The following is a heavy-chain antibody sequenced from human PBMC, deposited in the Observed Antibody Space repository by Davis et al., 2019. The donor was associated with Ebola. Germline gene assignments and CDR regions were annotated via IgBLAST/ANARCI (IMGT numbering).Heavy chain of an antibody. D-gene: IGHD2-2*01. CDR3: AKDFIGTLLWGVFDY. Sequence: GESLKISCAASGLTFSGSAMHWVRQASGKGLEWVGRIRSKANSYATAYAASVKGRFTISRDDSKNTAYLQMNSLRAEDTAVYYCAKDFIGTLLWGVFDYWGQGTLVTVSS. CDR2: IRSKANSYAT. CDR1: GLTFSGSA. J-gene: IGHJ4*02. V-gene: IGHV3-73*01.